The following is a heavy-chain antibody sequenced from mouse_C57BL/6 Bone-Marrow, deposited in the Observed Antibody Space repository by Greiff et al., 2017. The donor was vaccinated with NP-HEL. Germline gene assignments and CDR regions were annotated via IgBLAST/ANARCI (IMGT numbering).Heavy chain of an antibody. J-gene: IGHJ1*03. Sequence: EVQRVESGAELVRPGASVKLSCTASGFNIKDDYMHWVKQRPEQGLEWIGWIDPENGDTEYASKFQGKATITADTSSNTAYLQLSSLTSEDTAVYYCTTWGPYGRHWYFDVWGTGTTVTVSS. D-gene: IGHD1-1*01. V-gene: IGHV14-4*01. CDR1: GFNIKDDY. CDR2: IDPENGDT. CDR3: TTWGPYGRHWYFDV.